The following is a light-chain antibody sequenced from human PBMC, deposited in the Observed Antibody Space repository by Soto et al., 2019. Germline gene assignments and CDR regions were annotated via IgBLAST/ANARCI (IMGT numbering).Light chain of an antibody. CDR3: KQYGSSPRT. J-gene: IGKJ1*01. CDR2: GAY. CDR1: QSVSSSY. Sequence: EIVLTQSPGTPSLSPGERATLSCRASQSVSSSYLAWYQQKPGQAPRLLIYGAYSRATGIQDRFSGSGSGTDFTLTIRRLEPEDFAVYYCKQYGSSPRTVGQGTKVDI. V-gene: IGKV3-20*01.